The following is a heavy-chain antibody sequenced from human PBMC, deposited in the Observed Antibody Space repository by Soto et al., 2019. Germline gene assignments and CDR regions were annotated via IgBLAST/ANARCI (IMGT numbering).Heavy chain of an antibody. Sequence: ASVKVSCKASGYTFTSYDINWVRQAPGQGLEWMGIINPSGGSTSYAQKFQGRVTMTRDTSTSTVYMELSSLRSEDTAVYYCARDPAHDFWSGYYSNFDYWGQGTLVTVSS. D-gene: IGHD3-3*01. V-gene: IGHV1-46*01. CDR2: INPSGGST. CDR3: ARDPAHDFWSGYYSNFDY. J-gene: IGHJ4*02. CDR1: GYTFTSYD.